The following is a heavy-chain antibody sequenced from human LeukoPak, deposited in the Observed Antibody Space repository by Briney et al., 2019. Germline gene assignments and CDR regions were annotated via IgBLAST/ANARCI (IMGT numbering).Heavy chain of an antibody. D-gene: IGHD3-16*01. CDR1: GGYISTFY. CDR2: IFHTGHT. J-gene: IGHJ3*02. Sequence: SETLSLTCTVSGGYISTFYWSWLRQPPGKGLEWIGYIFHTGHTNYNPSLKGRVTISVDTSKNQFSLKLSSVTAADTAVYYCATPGGGYAFDIWGQGTMVTVSS. V-gene: IGHV4-59*08. CDR3: ATPGGGYAFDI.